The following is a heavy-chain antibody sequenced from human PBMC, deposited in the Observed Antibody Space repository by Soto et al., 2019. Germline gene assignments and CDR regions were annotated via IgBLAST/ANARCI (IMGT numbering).Heavy chain of an antibody. CDR3: ARQAAGSIYYYYYYGMDV. Sequence: LSLTCTVSGGSISSSSYYWGWIRQPPGKGLEWIGSIYYSGSTYYNPSLKSRVTISVDTSKNQFSLRLSSVTAADTAVYYCARQAAGSIYYYYYYGMDVWGQGTTVTVSS. CDR1: GGSISSSSYY. D-gene: IGHD6-13*01. V-gene: IGHV4-39*01. J-gene: IGHJ6*02. CDR2: IYYSGST.